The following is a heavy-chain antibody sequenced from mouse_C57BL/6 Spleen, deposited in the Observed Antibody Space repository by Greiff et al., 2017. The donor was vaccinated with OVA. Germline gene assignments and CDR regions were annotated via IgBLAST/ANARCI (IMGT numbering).Heavy chain of an antibody. CDR1: GFTFSSYG. Sequence: EVMLVESGGDLVKPGGSLKLSCAASGFTFSSYGMSWVRQTPDKRLEWVATISSGGSYTYYPDSVKGRFTISRDNAKNTLYLQMSSLKSEDTAMYYCARHGGYGNYYFDYWGQGTTLTVSS. D-gene: IGHD2-10*02. J-gene: IGHJ2*01. CDR2: ISSGGSYT. V-gene: IGHV5-6*01. CDR3: ARHGGYGNYYFDY.